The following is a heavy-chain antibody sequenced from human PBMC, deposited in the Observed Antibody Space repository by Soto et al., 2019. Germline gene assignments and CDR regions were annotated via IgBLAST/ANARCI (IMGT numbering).Heavy chain of an antibody. D-gene: IGHD3-22*01. CDR3: AKDRQWLPYGPQYWGGMDV. CDR1: GFTFDVYA. Sequence: GGSLRLSCAASGFTFDVYAMHWVRQAPGKGLEWVSGISWNSGSIGYADSVKGRFTISRDNAKNSLYLQMNSLRAEDTALYYCAKDRQWLPYGPQYWGGMDVWGQGTTVTVSS. CDR2: ISWNSGSI. J-gene: IGHJ6*02. V-gene: IGHV3-9*01.